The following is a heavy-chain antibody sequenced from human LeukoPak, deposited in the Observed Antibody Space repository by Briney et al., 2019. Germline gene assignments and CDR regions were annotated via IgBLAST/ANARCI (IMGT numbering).Heavy chain of an antibody. CDR3: ARDSRDGFDLDY. J-gene: IGHJ4*02. D-gene: IGHD5-24*01. CDR2: ISYDGSDK. CDR1: GFTFSSYA. Sequence: GSLRLSCAASGFTFSSYAMYWVRQAPGKGLEWVAVISYDGSDKFYADSVKGRFTISRDNAKNSLYLQMNSLRAEDTAVYYCARDSRDGFDLDYWGQGTLVTVSS. V-gene: IGHV3-30*04.